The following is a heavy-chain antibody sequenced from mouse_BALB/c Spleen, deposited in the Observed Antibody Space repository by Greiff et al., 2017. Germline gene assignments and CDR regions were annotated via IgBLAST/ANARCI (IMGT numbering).Heavy chain of an antibody. Sequence: VKLMESGPGLVAPSQSLSITCTVSGFSLTSYGVHWVRQPPGKGLEWLGVIWAGGSTNYNSALMSRLSISKDNSKSQVFLKMNSLQTDDTAMYYCARDGVGSSWGWFAYWGQGTLVTVSA. J-gene: IGHJ3*01. CDR2: IWAGGST. V-gene: IGHV2-9*02. CDR1: GFSLTSYG. D-gene: IGHD1-1*01. CDR3: ARDGVGSSWGWFAY.